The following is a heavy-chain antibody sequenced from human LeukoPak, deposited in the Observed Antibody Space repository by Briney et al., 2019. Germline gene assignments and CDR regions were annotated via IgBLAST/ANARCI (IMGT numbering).Heavy chain of an antibody. CDR3: ARDKDTSVTKYYYDSSGPHDAFDI. CDR1: GGSISSGDYY. J-gene: IGHJ3*02. CDR2: IYYSGST. V-gene: IGHV4-30-4*01. D-gene: IGHD3-22*01. Sequence: SQTLSLTCTVSGGSISSGDYYWSWIRQPPGKGLEWIGYIYYSGSTYYNPSLKSRVTISVDTSKNQFSLKLSSVTAADTAVYYCARDKDTSVTKYYYDSSGPHDAFDIWGQGTMVTVSS.